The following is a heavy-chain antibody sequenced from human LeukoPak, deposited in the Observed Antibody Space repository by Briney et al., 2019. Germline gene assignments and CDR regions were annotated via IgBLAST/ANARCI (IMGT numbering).Heavy chain of an antibody. J-gene: IGHJ3*02. D-gene: IGHD3-16*01. CDR1: GGSISSSSYY. V-gene: IGHV4-39*07. Sequence: KPSETLSLTCTVSGGSISSSSYYWGWIRQPPGKGLEWIGSIYYSGSTYYNPSLKSRVTISVDTSKNQFSLKLSSVTAADTAVYYCASTSLRGDDAFDIWGQGTMVTVSS. CDR3: ASTSLRGDDAFDI. CDR2: IYYSGST.